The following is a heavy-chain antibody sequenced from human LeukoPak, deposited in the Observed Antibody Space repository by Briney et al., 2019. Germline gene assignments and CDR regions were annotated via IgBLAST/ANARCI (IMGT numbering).Heavy chain of an antibody. CDR1: GYSFTNNW. CDR3: ARLYTYYFTY. Sequence: GESLKISCKVSGYSFTNNWIVWVRQMPGKGLEWMGIIYPSDSDTRYSPSFQGQVTISADKSISTAYLQWSSLKASDTAMYYYARLYTYYFTYWGQGTLVTVSS. V-gene: IGHV5-51*01. D-gene: IGHD2-2*02. CDR2: IYPSDSDT. J-gene: IGHJ4*02.